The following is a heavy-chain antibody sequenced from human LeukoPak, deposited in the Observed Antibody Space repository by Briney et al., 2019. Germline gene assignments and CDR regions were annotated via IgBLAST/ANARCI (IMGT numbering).Heavy chain of an antibody. CDR1: GFTFSSYA. Sequence: PGGSLRLSCAASGFTFSSYAMTWVRQAPGKGLEWVSAISGSGSTTYYADSVKGRFTISRDNSKNTLYLQMNSLRAEDTAVYYCARSQGQQLVDVGFDYWGQGTLVTVSS. CDR2: ISGSGSTT. CDR3: ARSQGQQLVDVGFDY. D-gene: IGHD6-6*01. V-gene: IGHV3-23*01. J-gene: IGHJ4*02.